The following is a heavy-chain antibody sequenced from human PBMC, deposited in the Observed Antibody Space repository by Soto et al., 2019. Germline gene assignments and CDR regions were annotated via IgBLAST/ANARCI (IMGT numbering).Heavy chain of an antibody. J-gene: IGHJ4*02. D-gene: IGHD3-3*01. CDR1: GYTFGDYY. V-gene: IGHV3-11*01. CDR2: IDTSGTKI. Sequence: GGSLRLSCAASGYTFGDYYVSWIHQAPGKGLEWISYIDTSGTKIYYADSVKGRFTITRDNAKNSLYLEMNSLRDEDTAVYYCASHYDMWSGYLSPVDYWGQGTLVTVSS. CDR3: ASHYDMWSGYLSPVDY.